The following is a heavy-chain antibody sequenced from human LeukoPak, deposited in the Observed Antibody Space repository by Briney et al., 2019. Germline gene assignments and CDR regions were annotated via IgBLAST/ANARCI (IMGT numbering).Heavy chain of an antibody. CDR2: IYHSGST. Sequence: SETLSLTCTVSGYSISSGYYWGWIRQPPGKGLEWIGSIYHSGSTYYNPSLKSRVTISVDTSKNQFSLKLSSVTAADTAVYYCARGVSSNDWFDPWGQGTLVTVSS. J-gene: IGHJ5*02. CDR3: ARGVSSNDWFDP. D-gene: IGHD6-13*01. V-gene: IGHV4-38-2*02. CDR1: GYSISSGYY.